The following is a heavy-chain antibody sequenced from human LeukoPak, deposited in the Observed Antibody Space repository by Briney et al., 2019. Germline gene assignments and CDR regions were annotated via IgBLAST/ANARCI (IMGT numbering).Heavy chain of an antibody. CDR3: ASGSYFDY. V-gene: IGHV3-7*01. Sequence: PGGSLRLSCAASGFTFSNSWMYWVRQAPGKGLEWVANIKDDGSEKYYVDSVKGRFTISRDNGKISLYLEMNSLRAEDTAVYYCASGSYFDYWGQGTLVTVSS. D-gene: IGHD3-10*01. J-gene: IGHJ4*02. CDR2: IKDDGSEK. CDR1: GFTFSNSW.